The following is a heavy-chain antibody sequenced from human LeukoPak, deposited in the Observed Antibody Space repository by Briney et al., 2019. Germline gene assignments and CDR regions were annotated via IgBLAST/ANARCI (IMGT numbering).Heavy chain of an antibody. CDR2: IYSGGGT. Sequence: GGSLRLSCAVSGDTVSSNHMSWVRQAPEKGLEWVSAIYSGGGTYYADSVKGRFTLSRDISKNTLYLQMNSLRAEDTAVYYCVRDASWGQGTLVTVSS. J-gene: IGHJ4*02. V-gene: IGHV3-66*01. CDR3: VRDAS. CDR1: GDTVSSNH.